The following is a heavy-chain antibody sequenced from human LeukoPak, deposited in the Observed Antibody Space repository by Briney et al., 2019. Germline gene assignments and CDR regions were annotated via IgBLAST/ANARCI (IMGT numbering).Heavy chain of an antibody. J-gene: IGHJ4*02. V-gene: IGHV3-9*01. CDR3: ATHLNWGWDY. Sequence: RAGGSLRLSCVASGFSFDDYAMHWVRQAPGKGLEWVSGINWNGGSVGYADSVKGRFTISRDNAKNSLYLQMNSLRVEDTAIYYCATHLNWGWDYWGQGTLVTVSS. CDR1: GFSFDDYA. D-gene: IGHD7-27*01. CDR2: INWNGGSV.